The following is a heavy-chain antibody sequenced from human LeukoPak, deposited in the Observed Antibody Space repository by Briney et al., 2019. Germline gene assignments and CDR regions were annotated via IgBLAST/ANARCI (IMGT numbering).Heavy chain of an antibody. CDR2: IYYSGST. D-gene: IGHD1-26*01. CDR1: GGSISSYY. Sequence: SETLSLTCTVSGGSISSYYWSWIRQPPGKGLEWIGYIYYSGSTNYNPSLKSRVTISLDTSKNQFSLKLSSVTAADTAVYYCARSSGATRTSGFDIWGQGTMVTVSS. CDR3: ARSSGATRTSGFDI. V-gene: IGHV4-59*01. J-gene: IGHJ3*02.